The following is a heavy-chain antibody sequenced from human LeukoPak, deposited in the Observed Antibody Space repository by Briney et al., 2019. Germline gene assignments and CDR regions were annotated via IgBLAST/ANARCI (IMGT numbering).Heavy chain of an antibody. CDR1: GFNIEGHN. V-gene: IGHV3-30*02. D-gene: IGHD3-10*01. Sequence: GGSLKLSCAASGFNIEGHNMHWVRQAPGKGLEWVSFIQHDGSRKWYVDSVKGRFTISRDNSKNTLSLQMNDLRLKDTAVYYCAKDFGSGRYAFDIWGQGTIVTVSS. J-gene: IGHJ3*02. CDR3: AKDFGSGRYAFDI. CDR2: IQHDGSRK.